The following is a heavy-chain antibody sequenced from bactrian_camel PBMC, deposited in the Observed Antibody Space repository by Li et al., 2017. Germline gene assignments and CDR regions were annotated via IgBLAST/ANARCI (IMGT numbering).Heavy chain of an antibody. V-gene: IGHV3S14*01. J-gene: IGHJ4*01. CDR1: GNIFRSCA. D-gene: IGHD2*01. CDR3: AAGPCEWDIRGRTY. CDR2: ISMYGSST. Sequence: HVQLVESGGGSVQAGDSLELSCAAAGNIFRSCAMAWYRQAPGKGLEWAASISMYGSSTLYADSVEGRFTISEDYAKNTLYLQMSSLKTEDTAVYYCAAGPCEWDIRGRTYWGQGTQVTVS.